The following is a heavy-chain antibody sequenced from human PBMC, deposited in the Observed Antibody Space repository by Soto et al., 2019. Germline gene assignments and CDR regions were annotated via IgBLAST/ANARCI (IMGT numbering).Heavy chain of an antibody. V-gene: IGHV4-34*01. CDR2: INHSGST. J-gene: IGHJ4*02. CDR3: ARGFTYFDY. CDR1: GGSFSGYY. D-gene: IGHD3-16*01. Sequence: SETLSLTCAVYGGSFSGYYWSWIRQPPGKGLEWIGEINHSGSTNYNPSLKSRVTISVDTSKNQFSLKLSSVTAADTAVYYCARGFTYFDYWGQGTLVTVSS.